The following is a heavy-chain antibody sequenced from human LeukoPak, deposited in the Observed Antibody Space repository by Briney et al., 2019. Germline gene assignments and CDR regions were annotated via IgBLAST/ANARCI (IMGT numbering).Heavy chain of an antibody. CDR3: ARDRLVVAATGYYYYYYMDV. Sequence: ASVKVSCKASGGTFSSYAISWVRQAPGQGLEWVGRIIPIFGTANYAQKFQGRVTITTDESTSTAYMELSSLRSEDTAVYYCARDRLVVAATGYYYYYYMDVWGKGTTVTVSS. J-gene: IGHJ6*03. D-gene: IGHD2-15*01. CDR1: GGTFSSYA. CDR2: IIPIFGTA. V-gene: IGHV1-69*05.